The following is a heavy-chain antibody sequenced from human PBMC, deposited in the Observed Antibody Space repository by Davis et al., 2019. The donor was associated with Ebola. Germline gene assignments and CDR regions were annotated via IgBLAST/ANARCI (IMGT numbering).Heavy chain of an antibody. D-gene: IGHD3-16*02. J-gene: IGHJ4*02. CDR2: ISGSGGDP. CDR1: GFTFSTYA. V-gene: IGHV3-23*01. CDR3: ARQVSDYIWGSYRYLDY. Sequence: GESLKISCAGSGFTFSTYAMTWVRQAPGKGLEWVSRISGSGGDPHYADSVKGRFTISRDNSKNTLYLQMNSLRAEDTAVYYCARQVSDYIWGSYRYLDYWGQGTLVTVSS.